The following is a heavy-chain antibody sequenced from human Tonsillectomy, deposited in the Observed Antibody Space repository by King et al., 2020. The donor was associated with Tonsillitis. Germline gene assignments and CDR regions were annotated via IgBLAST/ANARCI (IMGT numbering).Heavy chain of an antibody. CDR1: GGTFSSYA. Sequence: QLVQSGAEVKKPGSSVKVSCKASGGTFSSYAISWVRQAPGQGLEWMGGIIPNFGTAKYAQKFQGRVTITADESTSTAYMELSSLRSEDTAVYYCARGIAPAGMDIFYIWGQGTVVPVS. D-gene: IGHD6-13*01. J-gene: IGHJ3*02. V-gene: IGHV1-69*12. CDR2: IIPNFGTA. CDR3: ARGIAPAGMDIFYI.